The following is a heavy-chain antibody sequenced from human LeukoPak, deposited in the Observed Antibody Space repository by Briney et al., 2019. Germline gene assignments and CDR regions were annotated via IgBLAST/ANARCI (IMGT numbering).Heavy chain of an antibody. V-gene: IGHV4-39*07. CDR3: AIALRVEDILDYYYGMDV. J-gene: IGHJ6*02. Sequence: PSETLSLTCAVSGGSISSSSYYWGCIRQPPGKGLEWIGGIYYSGSTYYNPSLKSRVTISVDTSKNQFSLKLSSVTAADTAVYYCAIALRVEDILDYYYGMDVWGQGTTVTVSS. CDR1: GGSISSSSYY. D-gene: IGHD2-8*02. CDR2: IYYSGST.